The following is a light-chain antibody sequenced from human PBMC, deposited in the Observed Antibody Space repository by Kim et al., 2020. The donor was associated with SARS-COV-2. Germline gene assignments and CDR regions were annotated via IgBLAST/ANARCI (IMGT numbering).Light chain of an antibody. CDR1: KIGSKS. J-gene: IGLJ3*02. CDR3: QVWDSSSDHWV. CDR2: YDS. Sequence: SYELTQPPSVSVAPGKTARITCGGNKIGSKSVHWYQQKPGQAPVLVIYYDSDRPSGIPERFSGSNSGNTATLTISRVEAGDEADYYCQVWDSSSDHWVFG. V-gene: IGLV3-21*04.